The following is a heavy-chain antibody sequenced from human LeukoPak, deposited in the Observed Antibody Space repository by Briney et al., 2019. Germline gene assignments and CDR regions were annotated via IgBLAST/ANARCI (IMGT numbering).Heavy chain of an antibody. CDR3: AKGQPIAVAGFEWEYFDY. V-gene: IGHV3-9*03. CDR2: ISWNSGSI. Sequence: QSGGSLRLSCAASGFTFSSYSMNWVRQAPGKGLEWVSGISWNSGSIGYADSVKGRFTISRDNAKNSLYLQMNSLRAEDMALYYCAKGQPIAVAGFEWEYFDYWGQGTPVTVSS. CDR1: GFTFSSYS. D-gene: IGHD6-19*01. J-gene: IGHJ4*02.